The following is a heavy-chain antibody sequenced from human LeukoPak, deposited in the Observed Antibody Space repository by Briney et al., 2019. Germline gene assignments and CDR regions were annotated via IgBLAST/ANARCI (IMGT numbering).Heavy chain of an antibody. CDR1: GGSISSSNW. Sequence: SETLSLTCAVSGGSISSSNWWSWVRQPPGKGLEWIGEIYHSGSTNYNPSLKSRVTISVDTSKNQFSLKLSSVTAADTAVYYCARQKAVGATTNFDYWGQGTLVTVSS. D-gene: IGHD1-26*01. CDR3: ARQKAVGATTNFDY. V-gene: IGHV4-4*02. J-gene: IGHJ4*02. CDR2: IYHSGST.